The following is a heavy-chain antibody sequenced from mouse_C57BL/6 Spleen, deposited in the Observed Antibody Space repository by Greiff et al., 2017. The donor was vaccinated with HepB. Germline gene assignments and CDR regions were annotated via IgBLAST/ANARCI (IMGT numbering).Heavy chain of an antibody. D-gene: IGHD2-1*01. CDR3: ARGDGNYFYAMDY. CDR2: IDPSDSYT. CDR1: GYTFTSYW. J-gene: IGHJ4*01. Sequence: QVQLKQPGAELVMPGASVKLSCKASGYTFTSYWMHWVKQRPGQGLEWIGEIDPSDSYTNYNQKFKGKSTLTVDKSSSTAYMQLSSLTSEDSAVYYCARGDGNYFYAMDYWGQGTSVTVSS. V-gene: IGHV1-69*01.